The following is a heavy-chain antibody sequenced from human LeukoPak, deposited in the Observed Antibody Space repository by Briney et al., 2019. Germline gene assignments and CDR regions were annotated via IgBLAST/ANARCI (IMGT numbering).Heavy chain of an antibody. Sequence: GRSLRLSCAASGFTFDDYAMHWVRQAPGKGLEWVSGISWNSGSIGYADSVKGRFTISRDNAKNSLYLQMNSLRAVDTAVYYCAELGITMIGGVWGKGTTVTISS. J-gene: IGHJ6*04. CDR1: GFTFDDYA. V-gene: IGHV3-9*01. CDR2: ISWNSGSI. CDR3: AELGITMIGGV. D-gene: IGHD3-10*02.